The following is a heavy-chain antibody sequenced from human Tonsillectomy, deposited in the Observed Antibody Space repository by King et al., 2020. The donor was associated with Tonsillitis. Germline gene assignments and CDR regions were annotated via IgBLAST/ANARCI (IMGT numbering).Heavy chain of an antibody. J-gene: IGHJ2*01. CDR3: ARIIASDSRTWYWYFDL. V-gene: IGHV2-26*01. CDR1: GFSLSNARMG. Sequence: FTLKESGPVLVKPTETLTLTCTVSGFSLSNARMGVSWIRQPPGKALEWLAHIFSNDEKSDNTSLRSRLTISKDTSKSQVVLTMTNMDPVDTATYYCARIIASDSRTWYWYFDLWGRGTLVTVSS. CDR2: IFSNDEK. D-gene: IGHD6-13*01.